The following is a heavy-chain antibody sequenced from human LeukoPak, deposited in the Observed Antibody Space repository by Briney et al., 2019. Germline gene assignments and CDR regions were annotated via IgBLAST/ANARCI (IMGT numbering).Heavy chain of an antibody. J-gene: IGHJ4*02. CDR3: ARPTYCGWGRYFDY. Sequence: GASVKLSCKASGYTLTGYYIHWVRQAPGKGLEWMGLINPSGGSTSYAQTFQGRVTITRDTSKSTVYMELSSLRSEDTAVYYCARPTYCGWGRYFDYWGQGTLVTVSS. CDR2: INPSGGST. V-gene: IGHV1-46*01. CDR1: GYTLTGYY. D-gene: IGHD3-10*01.